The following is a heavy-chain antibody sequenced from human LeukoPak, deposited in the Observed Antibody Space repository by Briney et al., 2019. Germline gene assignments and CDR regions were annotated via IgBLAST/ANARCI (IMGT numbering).Heavy chain of an antibody. CDR3: ARDVAAAGTGY. D-gene: IGHD6-13*01. J-gene: IGHJ4*02. CDR2: IYYSGST. CDR1: GGSISSSSYY. V-gene: IGHV4-39*07. Sequence: SETLSLTCTVSGGSISSSSYYWGWIRQPPGKGLEWIGSIYYSGSTYYNPSLKSRVTISVDTSKNQFSLKLSSVTAADTAVYYCARDVAAAGTGYWGQGTLVTVPS.